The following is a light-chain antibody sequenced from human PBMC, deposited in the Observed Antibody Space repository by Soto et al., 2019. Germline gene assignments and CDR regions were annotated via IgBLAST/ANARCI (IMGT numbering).Light chain of an antibody. J-gene: IGKJ1*01. CDR1: QSVSKY. Sequence: TLSPATLTLSPGIRATLSCRASQSVSKYLPWYQQKPGQAPRVLMYGASARATGIPDRFSGSGSGTEFTLTISRLQSEDFAVYHCQKYHNWPSWTFGQGAKVDIK. CDR2: GAS. CDR3: QKYHNWPSWT. V-gene: IGKV3-15*01.